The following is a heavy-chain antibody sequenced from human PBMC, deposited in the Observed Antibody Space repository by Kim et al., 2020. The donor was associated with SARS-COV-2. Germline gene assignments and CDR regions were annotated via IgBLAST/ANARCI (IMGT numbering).Heavy chain of an antibody. CDR3: ARGYCSSTTCYTGPFDY. CDR1: GFTFSAYW. V-gene: IGHV3-7*01. Sequence: GGSLRLSCAASGFTFSAYWMSWVRQAPGKGLEWVANIKQDGSEKYYVDSVKGRFTISRDNAKNSLYLQMNSLRAEDTAVYYCARGYCSSTTCYTGPFDYWGQGTLVTVSS. D-gene: IGHD2-2*02. J-gene: IGHJ4*02. CDR2: IKQDGSEK.